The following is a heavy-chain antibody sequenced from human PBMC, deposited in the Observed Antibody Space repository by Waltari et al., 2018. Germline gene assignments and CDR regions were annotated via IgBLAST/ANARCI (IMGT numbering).Heavy chain of an antibody. CDR2: MNPNSGNT. D-gene: IGHD3-3*01. CDR1: GYTFTSYD. CDR3: ARGPPSYDFWSGTIIL. Sequence: QVQLVQSGAEVKKPGASVKVSCKASGYTFTSYDINWVRQATGQGLEWMGWMNPNSGNTGYAQKFQGRVTMTRNTSISTAYMELSSLRSEDTAVYYCARGPPSYDFWSGTIILWGQGTLVTVSS. J-gene: IGHJ4*02. V-gene: IGHV1-8*01.